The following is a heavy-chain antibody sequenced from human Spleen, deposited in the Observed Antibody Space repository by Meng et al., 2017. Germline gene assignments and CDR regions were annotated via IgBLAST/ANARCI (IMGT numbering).Heavy chain of an antibody. CDR3: AREVAYCGGDCYYGYYYGMDV. Sequence: ASVKVSCKASGYTFIDYGVSWVRQAPGQGLEWMGWISAYNGNTNYAQKFQGRVTMTRNTSISTAYMELSSLRSEDTAVYYCAREVAYCGGDCYYGYYYGMDVWGQGTTVTVSS. V-gene: IGHV1-18*01. D-gene: IGHD2-21*02. J-gene: IGHJ6*02. CDR1: GYTFIDYG. CDR2: ISAYNGNT.